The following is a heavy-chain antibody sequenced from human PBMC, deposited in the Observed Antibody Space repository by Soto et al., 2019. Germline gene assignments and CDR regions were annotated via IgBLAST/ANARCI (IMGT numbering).Heavy chain of an antibody. Sequence: DVQMLESGGGLGQPGGSLRLSGAASGFTLKAYGMSWLRQPPGKGLEWVSSITADGTGTAHADSVKDRFTTSRDDSRDTVYLEMNSLRVEDTAVYYCVRGGADLYQNGLDVWGQGTTVSVSS. J-gene: IGHJ6*02. CDR1: GFTLKAYG. D-gene: IGHD3-10*01. CDR2: ITADGTGT. V-gene: IGHV3-23*01. CDR3: VRGGADLYQNGLDV.